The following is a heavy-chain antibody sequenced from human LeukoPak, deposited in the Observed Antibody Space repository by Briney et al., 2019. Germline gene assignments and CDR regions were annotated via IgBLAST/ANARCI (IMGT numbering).Heavy chain of an antibody. V-gene: IGHV4-59*08. CDR3: ARHYFDGSGSSYNWFDP. Sequence: PSETLSLTCTVSGGSISRYYLRWIRQPPGKRLEWIGYINYSGSTNYNPSLKSRVTISVDTSKNQFSLKLSSVAAADTAVYYCARHYFDGSGSSYNWFDPWGQGTLVTVSS. CDR1: GGSISRYY. D-gene: IGHD3-22*01. J-gene: IGHJ5*02. CDR2: INYSGST.